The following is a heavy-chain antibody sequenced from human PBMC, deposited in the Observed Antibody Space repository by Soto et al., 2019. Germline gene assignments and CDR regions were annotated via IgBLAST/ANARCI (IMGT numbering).Heavy chain of an antibody. CDR1: GFTFSSYG. CDR2: ISYDGSNK. J-gene: IGHJ4*02. CDR3: AKRSGGRIAVAGGYFDY. V-gene: IGHV3-30*18. D-gene: IGHD6-19*01. Sequence: QVQLVESGGGVVQPGRFLRLSCAASGFTFSSYGMHWVRQAPGKGLEWVAVISYDGSNKYYADSVKGRFTISRDNSKNTLYLQMNSLRAEDTAVYYCAKRSGGRIAVAGGYFDYWGQGTLVTVSS.